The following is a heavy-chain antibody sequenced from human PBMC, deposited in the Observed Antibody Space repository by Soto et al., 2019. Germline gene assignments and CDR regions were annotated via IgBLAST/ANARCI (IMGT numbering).Heavy chain of an antibody. J-gene: IGHJ5*02. CDR3: ALTYYGSGSYYNVRWFDP. V-gene: IGHV2-5*02. CDR1: GFSLSTSGVG. D-gene: IGHD3-10*01. Sequence: QITLKESGPTLVKPTQTLTLTCTFSGFSLSTSGVGVGWIRQPPGKALEWLALIYWDDDKRYSPSLKSRLTNTKDTSKNRVGLTMTNMDPVDTATYYCALTYYGSGSYYNVRWFDPWGQGTLVTVSS. CDR2: IYWDDDK.